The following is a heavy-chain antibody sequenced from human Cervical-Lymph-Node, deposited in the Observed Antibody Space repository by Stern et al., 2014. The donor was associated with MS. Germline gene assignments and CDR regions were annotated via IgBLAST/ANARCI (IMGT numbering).Heavy chain of an antibody. J-gene: IGHJ4*02. CDR2: ISTYHGET. D-gene: IGHD3-22*01. Sequence: QLQLVQYGAEVKKPGASVKVSCRTSGYTFTSHGISWVRQAPGQGLEWMGWISTYHGETKYAQNFQDRFSMTTDTYTSHASMELRSLRTDDTAVYYWARPGYDSTSYFYYWGQGTLVSVSA. V-gene: IGHV1-18*01. CDR1: GYTFTSHG. CDR3: ARPGYDSTSYFYY.